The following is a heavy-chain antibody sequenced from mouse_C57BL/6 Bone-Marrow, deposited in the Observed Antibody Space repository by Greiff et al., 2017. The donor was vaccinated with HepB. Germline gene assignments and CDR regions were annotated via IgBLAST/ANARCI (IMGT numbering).Heavy chain of an antibody. CDR1: GYTFTSYG. CDR2: IYPRSGNT. J-gene: IGHJ3*01. D-gene: IGHD3-2*02. V-gene: IGHV1-81*01. Sequence: VKLQESGAELARPGASVKLSCKASGYTFTSYGISWVKQRTGQGLEWIGEIYPRSGNTYYNEKFKGKATLTADKSSSTAYMELRSLTSEDSAVYFCARSGGTAWFAYWGQGTLVTVSA. CDR3: ARSGGTAWFAY.